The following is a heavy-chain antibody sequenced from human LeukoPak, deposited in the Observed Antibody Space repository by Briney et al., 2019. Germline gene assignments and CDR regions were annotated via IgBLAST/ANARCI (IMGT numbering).Heavy chain of an antibody. CDR3: ARDPDALGYCSGGSCPISDVY. CDR1: GGSISSSSSYY. CDR2: MSNSGST. D-gene: IGHD2-15*01. V-gene: IGHV4-39*02. J-gene: IGHJ4*02. Sequence: SETLSLTCTVSGGSISSSSSYYWAWIRQPPGKGLEWIGTMSNSGSTYYNPSLKSRVTISGDTSKNQFSLKLSSVTAADTAVFYCARDPDALGYCSGGSCPISDVYWGQGTLVTVSS.